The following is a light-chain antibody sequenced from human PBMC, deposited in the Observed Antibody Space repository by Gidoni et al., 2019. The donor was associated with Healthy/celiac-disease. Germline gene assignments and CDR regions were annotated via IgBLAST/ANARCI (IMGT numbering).Light chain of an antibody. CDR2: GAS. CDR1: QSVSSSD. J-gene: IGKJ1*01. CDR3: QQYGSSPRG. V-gene: IGKV3-20*01. Sequence: EIVLTQSPGTLSLSPGERATLSCRASQSVSSSDLAWYQQKPGQAPRLLIYGASSRATGIPDRFSGSGSGTDFTLTISRLEPEDFAVYYCQQYGSSPRGFGQGTKVEIK.